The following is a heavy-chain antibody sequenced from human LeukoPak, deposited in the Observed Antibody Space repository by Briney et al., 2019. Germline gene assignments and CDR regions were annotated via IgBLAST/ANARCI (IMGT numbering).Heavy chain of an antibody. V-gene: IGHV4-31*03. Sequence: SQTLSLTCTVSGGSISSGSYYWSWIRQPPGKGLEWIGYIYYSGSTYYNPSFKSRVTISVDTSKNQFSLKLSSVTAADTAVYYCARVGGRYSGYGWYGMDVWGQGTTVTVSS. J-gene: IGHJ6*02. CDR1: GGSISSGSYY. CDR2: IYYSGST. D-gene: IGHD5-12*01. CDR3: ARVGGRYSGYGWYGMDV.